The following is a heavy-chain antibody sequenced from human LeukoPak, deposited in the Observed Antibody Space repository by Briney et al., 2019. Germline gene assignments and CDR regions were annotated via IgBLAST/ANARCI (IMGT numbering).Heavy chain of an antibody. Sequence: GGSLRLSCAASRITVTSNHMSWLRQAPGKGLEWVSVIYNGDNTNYADSVKGRFTISRDNARNTLYLPMNSLRAEDTALYYCARDYDKDYWGQGTLVTVSS. CDR1: RITVTSNH. CDR3: ARDYDKDY. D-gene: IGHD3-22*01. CDR2: IYNGDNT. V-gene: IGHV3-66*01. J-gene: IGHJ4*02.